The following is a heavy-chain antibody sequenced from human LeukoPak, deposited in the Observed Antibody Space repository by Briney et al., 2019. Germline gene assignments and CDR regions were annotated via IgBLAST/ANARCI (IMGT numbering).Heavy chain of an antibody. Sequence: ASVKVSCKASGYTFTSYGISGGRQAPGQGLEWMGWISAHNGNTNYAQKLQGRVTITTDTSTSTAYMALRSLRSDDTDVYYCARYGRGCSSTSCYVYYYYMDVWGKGTAVTVSS. CDR2: ISAHNGNT. V-gene: IGHV1-18*01. J-gene: IGHJ6*03. D-gene: IGHD2-2*01. CDR3: ARYGRGCSSTSCYVYYYYMDV. CDR1: GYTFTSYG.